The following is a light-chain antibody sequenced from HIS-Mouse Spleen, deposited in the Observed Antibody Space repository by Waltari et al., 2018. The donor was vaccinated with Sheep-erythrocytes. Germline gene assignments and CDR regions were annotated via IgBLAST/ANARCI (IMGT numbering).Light chain of an antibody. CDR2: AAS. CDR3: LQNNSYPWT. V-gene: IGKV1-17*03. J-gene: IGKJ1*01. Sequence: IQIPQSPSAMSPSVEDEATSTCRESQGISNYLIWFQQKPGKVPKRLIYAASNLQSGVPSRFSGSGSGTEFTLTISSLQPEDFATYYGLQNNSYPWTFGQGTKVEIK. CDR1: QGISNY.